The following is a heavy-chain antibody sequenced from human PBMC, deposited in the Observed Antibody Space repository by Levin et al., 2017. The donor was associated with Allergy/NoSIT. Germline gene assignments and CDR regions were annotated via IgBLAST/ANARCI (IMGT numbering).Heavy chain of an antibody. D-gene: IGHD3-10*01. CDR2: ISVGGGRT. J-gene: IGHJ4*02. CDR3: ARRGYSYGSPFDY. V-gene: IGHV3-23*01. CDR1: GFTFGSYA. Sequence: GGSPRLSCAASGFTFGSYAMSWVRQAPGKGLECVATISVGGGRTSHADSVKGRFTISRDDSKNTLHLQMSSLRAEDSALYFCARRGYSYGSPFDYWGQGTLVTVSS.